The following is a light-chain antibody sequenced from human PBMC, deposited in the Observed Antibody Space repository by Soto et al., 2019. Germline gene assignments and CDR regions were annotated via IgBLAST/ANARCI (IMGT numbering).Light chain of an antibody. CDR3: QQYGGSLIT. J-gene: IGKJ5*01. V-gene: IGKV3-20*01. Sequence: ILVTQSPCTLSLSPGERATLSCRASQSVSSSYLAWYQQKPGQAPRLLIYGASSRATGIPDRFSGSGSGTDFTLTISRLEPEDFAVYYCQQYGGSLITFGQGTRLEIK. CDR1: QSVSSSY. CDR2: GAS.